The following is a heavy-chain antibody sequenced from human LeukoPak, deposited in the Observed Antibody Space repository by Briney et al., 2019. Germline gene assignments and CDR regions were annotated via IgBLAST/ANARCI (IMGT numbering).Heavy chain of an antibody. V-gene: IGHV4-59*08. CDR3: ASQTGYSSSWYGRYYYYGMDV. J-gene: IGHJ6*02. Sequence: SETLSLTCTVSGGSISSYYWSWLRQPPGKGLEWIGYIYYSGSTNYNPSLKSRVTISVDTSKNQFSLKLSSVTAADTAVYYCASQTGYSSSWYGRYYYYGMDVRGQGTTVTVSS. D-gene: IGHD6-13*01. CDR1: GGSISSYY. CDR2: IYYSGST.